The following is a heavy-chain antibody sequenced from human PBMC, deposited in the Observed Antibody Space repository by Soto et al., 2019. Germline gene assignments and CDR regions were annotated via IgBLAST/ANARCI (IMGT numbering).Heavy chain of an antibody. D-gene: IGHD2-21*01. Sequence: EVQLVESGGTLVQPGGSLRLSCVASGFTFSTYSMNWVRQAPGKGLEWLSYLSSSVMTIFYADSVKGRFTVSRDNAKNSLYLRINSLRAEDTPVYYCARGPHHPHLDQICDSCGLGTLVTVSS. V-gene: IGHV3-48*04. CDR3: ARGPHHPHLDQICDS. CDR2: LSSSVMTI. J-gene: IGHJ5*02. CDR1: GFTFSTYS.